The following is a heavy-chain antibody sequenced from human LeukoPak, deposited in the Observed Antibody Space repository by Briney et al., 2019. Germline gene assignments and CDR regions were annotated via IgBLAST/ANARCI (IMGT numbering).Heavy chain of an antibody. Sequence: GESLKISCKGSGYSFTSYWISWVRQMPGKGLEWMGRIDPSDSYTNYSPSFQGHVTISADKSISTAYLQWSSLKASDTAMYYCARHGSGYYYLGYDAFDIWGQGTMVTVSS. CDR3: ARHGSGYYYLGYDAFDI. CDR1: GYSFTSYW. D-gene: IGHD3-22*01. CDR2: IDPSDSYT. J-gene: IGHJ3*02. V-gene: IGHV5-10-1*01.